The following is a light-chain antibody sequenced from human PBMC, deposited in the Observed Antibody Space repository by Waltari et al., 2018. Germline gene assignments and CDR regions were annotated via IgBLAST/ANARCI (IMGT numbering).Light chain of an antibody. CDR2: GAS. CDR1: QSVSSN. Sequence: EIVMTQPPATLPVSPGERATLSCRASQSVSSNLAWYQQKPGQAPRLLIYGASTRATGIPARFSDSGSGTEFILTISSLQSEDFAVYYCQQYNNWPQTFGQGTKVEIK. V-gene: IGKV3-15*01. J-gene: IGKJ1*01. CDR3: QQYNNWPQT.